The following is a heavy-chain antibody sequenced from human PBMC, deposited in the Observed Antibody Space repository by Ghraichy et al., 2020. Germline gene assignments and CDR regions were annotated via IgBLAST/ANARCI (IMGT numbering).Heavy chain of an antibody. D-gene: IGHD2-15*01. Sequence: SETLSLTCAVYGGSFSGYYWSWIRQPPGKGLEWIGEINHSGSTNYNPSLKSRVTISVDTSKNQFSLKLSSVTAADTAVYYCARRRFWVVGSRVCWFDPWGQGTLVTVSS. V-gene: IGHV4-34*01. CDR3: ARRRFWVVGSRVCWFDP. CDR2: INHSGST. J-gene: IGHJ5*02. CDR1: GGSFSGYY.